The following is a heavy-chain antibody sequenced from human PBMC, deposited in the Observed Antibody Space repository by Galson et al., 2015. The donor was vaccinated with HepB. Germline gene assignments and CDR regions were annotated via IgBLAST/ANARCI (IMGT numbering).Heavy chain of an antibody. CDR3: ARDLGGQAYYDSSGYYYVPIDYYFDY. V-gene: IGHV3-33*01. J-gene: IGHJ4*02. CDR1: GFTFSSYG. D-gene: IGHD3-22*01. Sequence: SLRLSCAASGFTFSSYGMHWVRQAPGKGLEWVAVIWYDGSNKYYADSVKGRFTISRDNSKNTLYLQMNSLRAEDTAVYYCARDLGGQAYYDSSGYYYVPIDYYFDYWGQGTLVTVSS. CDR2: IWYDGSNK.